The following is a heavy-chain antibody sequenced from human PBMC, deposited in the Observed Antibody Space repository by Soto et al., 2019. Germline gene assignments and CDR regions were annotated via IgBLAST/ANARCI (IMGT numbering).Heavy chain of an antibody. CDR3: AKVFPPDY. Sequence: EVQLLESGGGLVQPGGSLRLSCAASGFPFSSYTMNWVRQAPGKGLEWVSSIGVGFGGGATYYADSVKVRFSMSRDNSKNTLYLHMTTLRAEETSVYYCAKVFPPDYWGQGTLVTVSS. J-gene: IGHJ4*02. CDR1: GFPFSSYT. CDR2: IGVGFGGGAT. V-gene: IGHV3-23*01.